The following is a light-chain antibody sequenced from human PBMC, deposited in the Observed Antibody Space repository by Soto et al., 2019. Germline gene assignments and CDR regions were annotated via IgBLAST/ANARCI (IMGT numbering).Light chain of an antibody. V-gene: IGLV2-8*01. Sequence: QSALTQPPSASGSPGQSVTISCTGTSSDVGGYNYVSWYQQHPGKAPKLMIYEVSKRPSGVPDRFPGSKSGNTASLTVSGFQAEDETYYYCSSYAGSNNWVFGVGTKLTVL. CDR2: EVS. CDR3: SSYAGSNNWV. J-gene: IGLJ3*02. CDR1: SSDVGGYNY.